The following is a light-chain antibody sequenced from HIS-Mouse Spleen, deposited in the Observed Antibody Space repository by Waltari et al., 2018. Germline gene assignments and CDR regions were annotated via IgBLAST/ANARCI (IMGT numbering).Light chain of an antibody. Sequence: QSPLTPPASVSGSPGQSSTIPCTGTSRDLGSYTLDSRYQQHPGKAPKLMIYEGSKRPSGVSNRFSGSKSGNTASLTISGLQAEDEADYYCCSYAGSSTLVFGGGTKLTVL. CDR3: CSYAGSSTLV. CDR2: EGS. J-gene: IGLJ3*02. V-gene: IGLV2-23*01. CDR1: SRDLGSYTL.